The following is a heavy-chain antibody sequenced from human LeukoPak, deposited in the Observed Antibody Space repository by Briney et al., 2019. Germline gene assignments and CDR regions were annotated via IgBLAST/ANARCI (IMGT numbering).Heavy chain of an antibody. CDR1: GGSISNYY. D-gene: IGHD4-17*01. CDR3: ARDYGDYFDY. J-gene: IGHJ4*02. CDR2: IYYSGST. V-gene: IGHV4-59*01. Sequence: PSETLSLTCTVSGGSISNYYWSWIRQPPGKGPERIGYIYYSGSTNYNPSLKSRVIISVDTSKNQFSLKLSSVAAADTAVYYCARDYGDYFDYWGQGTLVTVSS.